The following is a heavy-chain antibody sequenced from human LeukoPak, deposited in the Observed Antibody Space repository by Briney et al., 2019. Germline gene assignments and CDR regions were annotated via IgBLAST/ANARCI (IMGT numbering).Heavy chain of an antibody. Sequence: GGSLRLSCAASGFTFSSYSMHWVRQAPGKGLEYVSGIRSNGGSTYYANSVKGRFTISRDNSKNTLYLQMGSLRAEDMAVYYCARGWPIDYWGQGTLVTVSP. CDR2: IRSNGGST. CDR1: GFTFSSYS. J-gene: IGHJ4*02. CDR3: ARGWPIDY. V-gene: IGHV3-64*01.